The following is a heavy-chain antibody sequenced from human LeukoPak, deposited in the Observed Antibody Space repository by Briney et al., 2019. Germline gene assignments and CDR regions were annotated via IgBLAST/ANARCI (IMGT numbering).Heavy chain of an antibody. J-gene: IGHJ6*02. CDR3: AKDIAAALPSYGMDV. V-gene: IGHV3-30*04. CDR2: ISYDESNK. D-gene: IGHD6-13*01. CDR1: GFTFSSYA. Sequence: GGSLRLSCAASGFTFSSYAMHWVRQAPGKGLEWVAVISYDESNKYYADSVKGRFTISRDNSKNTLCLQMNSLRAEDTAVYYCAKDIAAALPSYGMDVWGQGTTVTVSS.